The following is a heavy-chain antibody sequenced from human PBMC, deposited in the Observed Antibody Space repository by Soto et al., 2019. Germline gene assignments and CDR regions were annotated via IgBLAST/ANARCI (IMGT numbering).Heavy chain of an antibody. Sequence: GGSLRLSCAASGFTFSSYAMSWVRQAPGKGLEWVSAISGSGGSTYYADSVKGRFTTSRDNSKNTLYLQMNSLRAEDTAVYYCAQFRASYRHQSGFEPWGQGTLVTVSS. CDR3: AQFRASYRHQSGFEP. J-gene: IGHJ5*02. V-gene: IGHV3-23*01. CDR1: GFTFSSYA. CDR2: ISGSGGST. D-gene: IGHD3-16*02.